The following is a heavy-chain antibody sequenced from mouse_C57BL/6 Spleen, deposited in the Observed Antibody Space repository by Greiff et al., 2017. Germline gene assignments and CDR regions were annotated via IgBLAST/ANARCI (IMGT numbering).Heavy chain of an antibody. D-gene: IGHD1-1*01. Sequence: VQLQQSGPELVKPGASVKISCKASGYTFTDYYMNWVKQSHGKSLEWIGDINPNNGGTSYNQKFKGKATLTVDKSSSTAYMELRSLTSEDSAVYYCANSYLWYFDVWGTGTTVTVSS. CDR3: ANSYLWYFDV. V-gene: IGHV1-26*01. CDR1: GYTFTDYY. CDR2: INPNNGGT. J-gene: IGHJ1*03.